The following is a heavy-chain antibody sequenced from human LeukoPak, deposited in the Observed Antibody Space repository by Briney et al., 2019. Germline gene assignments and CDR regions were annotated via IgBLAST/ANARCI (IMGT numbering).Heavy chain of an antibody. CDR1: GYTFTGYY. Sequence: ASVKVSCTASGYTFTGYYMHWVRQAPGQGLEWMGWINPNSGGTNYAQKFQGWVTMTRDTSISTAYMELSRLRSDDTAVYYCARASGTPGSDFDYWGQGTLVTVSS. CDR2: INPNSGGT. J-gene: IGHJ4*02. V-gene: IGHV1-2*04. CDR3: ARASGTPGSDFDY. D-gene: IGHD3-10*01.